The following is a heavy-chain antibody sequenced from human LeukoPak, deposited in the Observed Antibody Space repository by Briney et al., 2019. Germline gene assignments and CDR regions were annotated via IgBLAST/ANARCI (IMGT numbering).Heavy chain of an antibody. D-gene: IGHD2-8*01. J-gene: IGHJ4*02. CDR1: GYTFTGYY. V-gene: IGHV1-2*06. Sequence: ASVKVSCKASGYTFTGYYMHWVRQAPGQGLEWMGRINPNSGGTNYAQKFQGRVTMTRDTSISTAYMELSRLRSDDTAVYYCAGLGYCTNGVCYGYDYWGQGTLVTVSS. CDR3: AGLGYCTNGVCYGYDY. CDR2: INPNSGGT.